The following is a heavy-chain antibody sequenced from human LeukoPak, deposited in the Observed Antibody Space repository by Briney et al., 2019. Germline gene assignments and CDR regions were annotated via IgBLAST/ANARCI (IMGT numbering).Heavy chain of an antibody. V-gene: IGHV4-59*01. Sequence: SETLSLTCTVSGGSISSYYWSWIRQPPGKGLEWIGYIYYSGSTNYNPSLKSRVTISVDTSKNQFSLKLSSVTAADTAVYYCARGTTVWYGMDVWGQGTTVIVSS. CDR2: IYYSGST. CDR1: GGSISSYY. D-gene: IGHD4-17*01. J-gene: IGHJ6*02. CDR3: ARGTTVWYGMDV.